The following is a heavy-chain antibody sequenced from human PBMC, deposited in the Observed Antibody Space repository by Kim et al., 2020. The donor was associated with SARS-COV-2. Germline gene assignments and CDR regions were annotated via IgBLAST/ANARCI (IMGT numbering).Heavy chain of an antibody. D-gene: IGHD6-19*01. V-gene: IGHV4-39*01. Sequence: YDPSLKRRVTIAVDTARNQFSLKRSSVAAAAPAVYYCARRTAVAGGWFDPWGQGTLVTVSS. J-gene: IGHJ5*02. CDR3: ARRTAVAGGWFDP.